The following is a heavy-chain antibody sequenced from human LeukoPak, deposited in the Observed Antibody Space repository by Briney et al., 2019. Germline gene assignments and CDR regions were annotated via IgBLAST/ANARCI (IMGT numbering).Heavy chain of an antibody. J-gene: IGHJ4*02. V-gene: IGHV3-21*01. CDR1: GFTFSRYS. D-gene: IGHD2-2*01. CDR3: ASWAGLESGVCTSCRVPFDY. Sequence: GGSLRLSCAASGFTFSRYSMNWVRQAPGKGLEWVSSISDTGYYIYYADSVKGRFTISRDNAKNSLYLQMNSLRAEDTAVYYCASWAGLESGVCTSCRVPFDYWGQGTLVTVSS. CDR2: ISDTGYYI.